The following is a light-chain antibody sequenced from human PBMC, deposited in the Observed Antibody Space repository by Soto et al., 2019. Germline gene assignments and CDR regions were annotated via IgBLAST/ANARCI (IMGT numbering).Light chain of an antibody. J-gene: IGKJ2*01. CDR2: GAS. V-gene: IGKV3-20*01. CDR1: QSVSSSF. CDR3: PQYDSSPRT. Sequence: EIVLTQSPGTLSLSPGERATLSCRASQSVSSSFLAWYQQKPGQAPSLLIYGASSRATGIPDRFSGSGSGTDFTLTISRLEPEDFAVYYCPQYDSSPRTFGQGTKLEIK.